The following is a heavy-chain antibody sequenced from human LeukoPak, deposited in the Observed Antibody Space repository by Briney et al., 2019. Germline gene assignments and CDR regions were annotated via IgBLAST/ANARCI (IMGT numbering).Heavy chain of an antibody. D-gene: IGHD3-9*01. CDR3: AIADYDISTGFQKMLDY. J-gene: IGHJ4*02. V-gene: IGHV4-34*08. Sequence: PSETLSLTCGVYGATFSAYYWTWIRQPPGKGLEWIGEINHSGSTSYNPSLSSRVTISGDKSKHQFSLKLTSMTAADTGVYYCAIADYDISTGFQKMLDYWGQGSLVVVSS. CDR2: INHSGST. CDR1: GATFSAYY.